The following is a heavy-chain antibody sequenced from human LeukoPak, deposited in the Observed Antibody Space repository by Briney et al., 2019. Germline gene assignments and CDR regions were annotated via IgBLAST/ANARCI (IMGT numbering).Heavy chain of an antibody. D-gene: IGHD3-22*01. J-gene: IGHJ4*02. CDR1: GFTFSNYT. V-gene: IGHV3-23*01. Sequence: PGGSLRLSCAASGFTFSNYTMIWVRQAPGKGLEWVSSISGSAISTYYTDSVKGRFTISRDNSKNTMYLQMKSLRAEDTAVYYCAKGGYYDSSGYCVYWGQGTLVTVSS. CDR2: ISGSAIST. CDR3: AKGGYYDSSGYCVY.